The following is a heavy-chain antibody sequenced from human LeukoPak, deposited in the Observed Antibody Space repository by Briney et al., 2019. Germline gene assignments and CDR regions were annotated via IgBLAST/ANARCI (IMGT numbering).Heavy chain of an antibody. V-gene: IGHV1-18*01. J-gene: IGHJ4*02. CDR3: ARDLRYSSSWYRVFDY. CDR1: GYTFTSYG. D-gene: IGHD6-13*01. Sequence: ASVKVSCKASGYTFTSYGIIWVRQAPGQGLEWMGWISAYNGNTNYAQKLQGRVTMTTDTSTSTAYMELRSLRSDDTAVYYCARDLRYSSSWYRVFDYWGQGTLVTVSS. CDR2: ISAYNGNT.